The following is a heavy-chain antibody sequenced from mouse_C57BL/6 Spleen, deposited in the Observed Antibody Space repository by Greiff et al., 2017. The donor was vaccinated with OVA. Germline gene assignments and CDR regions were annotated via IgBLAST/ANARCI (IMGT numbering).Heavy chain of an antibody. CDR2: IWSGGST. CDR1: GFSLTSYG. J-gene: IGHJ1*03. V-gene: IGHV2-2*01. Sequence: QVQLQQSGPGLVQPSQSLSITCTVSGFSLTSYGVHWVRQSPGKGLEWLGVIWSGGSTDYNAAFISRLSISKDNSKSQVFIKMNSLQADDTAIYYCARKGYYGWYFDVWGTGTTVTVSS. D-gene: IGHD1-1*01. CDR3: ARKGYYGWYFDV.